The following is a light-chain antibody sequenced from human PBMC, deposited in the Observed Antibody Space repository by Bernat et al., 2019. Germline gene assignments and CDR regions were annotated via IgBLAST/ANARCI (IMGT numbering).Light chain of an antibody. V-gene: IGKV1-39*01. CDR1: QGISVY. Sequence: DIQMTQSPSSLSASVGDTVTITCRASQGISVYLNWYQQKPGKAPKLLIHGASSLQSEVPSRFSGDGSGTEFTLTITSLQPEDFAIYYCQQSDNPPWTFGQGTKVEIK. CDR3: QQSDNPPWT. J-gene: IGKJ1*01. CDR2: GAS.